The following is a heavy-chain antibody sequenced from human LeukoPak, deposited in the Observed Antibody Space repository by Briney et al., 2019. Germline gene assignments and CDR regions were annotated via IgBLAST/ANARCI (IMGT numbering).Heavy chain of an antibody. Sequence: GGSLRLSCAASGLTVTNNFWHWVRQPPGKGPEWISILYSSGDTKYADSVKGRFTFSRDNSKNTLYLQMNDLRVEDTAVYFCTYGDYPLTNWGQGTLVSVSS. CDR1: GLTVTNNF. CDR3: TYGDYPLTN. D-gene: IGHD4-17*01. J-gene: IGHJ4*02. CDR2: LYSSGDT. V-gene: IGHV3-66*01.